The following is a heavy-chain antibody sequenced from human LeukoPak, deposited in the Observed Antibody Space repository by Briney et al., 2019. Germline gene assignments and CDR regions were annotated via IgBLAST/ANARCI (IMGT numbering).Heavy chain of an antibody. V-gene: IGHV3-23*01. D-gene: IGHD6-19*01. CDR1: GFTLTNYA. J-gene: IGHJ4*02. CDR3: AKGFTTGWSEGYLDY. CDR2: ISGGNT. Sequence: PGGSLSLSCAASGFTLTNYAMNWVRQTPGKGLEWVSGISGGNTYYADSVRRRFTISRDSSKNTLYLHMDFLRAEDTAVYLCAKGFTTGWSEGYLDYWGQGTLVSVSS.